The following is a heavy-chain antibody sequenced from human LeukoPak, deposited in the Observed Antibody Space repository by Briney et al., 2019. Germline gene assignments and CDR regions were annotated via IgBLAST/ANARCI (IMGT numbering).Heavy chain of an antibody. J-gene: IGHJ4*02. CDR3: ALAYCGGDCYYVLDY. CDR2: FDPEDGET. CDR1: GYTLTELS. Sequence: ASVKVSCKVSGYTLTELSMHWVRQAPGKGLEWMGGFDPEDGETIYAQKFQGRVTMTEDTSTDTAYMELSSLRSEDTAVYYCALAYCGGDCYYVLDYWGQGTLVTVSS. V-gene: IGHV1-24*01. D-gene: IGHD2-21*02.